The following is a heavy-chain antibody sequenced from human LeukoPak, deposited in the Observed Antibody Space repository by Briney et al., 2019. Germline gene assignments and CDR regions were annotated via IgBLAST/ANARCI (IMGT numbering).Heavy chain of an antibody. V-gene: IGHV4-39*01. CDR3: ARAFYDYVWGSYRYPLNLDY. CDR1: GGSISSSSYY. J-gene: IGHJ4*02. CDR2: IYYSGST. D-gene: IGHD3-16*02. Sequence: SETLSLTCTVSGGSISSSSYYWGWIRQPPGKGLEWIGSIYYSGSTYYNPSLKSRVTISVDTSKNQFSLKLSSVTAADTAVYYCARAFYDYVWGSYRYPLNLDYWGQGTLVTVSS.